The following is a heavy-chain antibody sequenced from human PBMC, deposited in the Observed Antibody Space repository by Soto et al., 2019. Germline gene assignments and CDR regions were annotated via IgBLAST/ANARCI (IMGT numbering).Heavy chain of an antibody. CDR2: IDWDDDK. D-gene: IGHD4-4*01. CDR1: GFSLSTSGMC. Sequence: SGPTLVNPTQTLTLTCTFSGFSLSTSGMCVSWIRQPPGKALEWLARIDWDDDKYYSTSLKTRLTISKDTSKNQVVLTMTNMDPVDTATYYCARTRCGATVSPYYYYYMDVWGKGTTVTVSS. CDR3: ARTRCGATVSPYYYYYMDV. V-gene: IGHV2-70*11. J-gene: IGHJ6*03.